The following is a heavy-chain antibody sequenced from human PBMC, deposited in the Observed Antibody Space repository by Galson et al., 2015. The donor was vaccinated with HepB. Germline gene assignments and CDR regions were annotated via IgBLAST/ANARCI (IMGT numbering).Heavy chain of an antibody. V-gene: IGHV3-11*01. CDR3: ARDYCSSTSCYHSYYGMDV. J-gene: IGHJ6*02. CDR2: ISSSGSTI. CDR1: GFTFSDYY. D-gene: IGHD2-2*01. Sequence: SLRLSCAASGFTFSDYYMSWIRQAPGKGLEWVSYISSSGSTIYYADSVKGRFTISRDNAKNSLYLQMNSLRAEDTAVYYCARDYCSSTSCYHSYYGMDVWGQGTTVTVSS.